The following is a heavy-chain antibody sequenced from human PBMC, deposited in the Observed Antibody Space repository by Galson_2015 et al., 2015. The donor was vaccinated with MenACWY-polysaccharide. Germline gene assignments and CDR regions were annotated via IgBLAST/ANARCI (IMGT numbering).Heavy chain of an antibody. CDR3: SKGRGYCTGGACYSDY. CDR2: VSASDDRT. V-gene: IGHV3-23*01. CDR1: GFTFSSYA. J-gene: IGHJ4*02. Sequence: SLRLSCAASGFTFSSYAMTWVRQAPGKGLEWASTVSASDDRTYNAESVQGRFSISRDNSKNTLYLQMNNLRAEDTAVYYCSKGRGYCTGGACYSDYWGQGTLVTVSS. D-gene: IGHD2-8*02.